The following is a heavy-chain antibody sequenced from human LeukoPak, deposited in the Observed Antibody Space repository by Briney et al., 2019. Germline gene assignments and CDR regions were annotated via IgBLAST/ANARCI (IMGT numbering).Heavy chain of an antibody. V-gene: IGHV3-74*01. CDR3: ARGAPSGSYYY. J-gene: IGHJ4*02. D-gene: IGHD1-26*01. Sequence: GGSLRLSCAASRFTFDYGMHWVRQAPGKGLVWVSRINSDGSSATYADSVKGRFTISRDNVKNTLYLQMNSLRAEDTAVYYCARGAPSGSYYYWGQGTLVTVSS. CDR2: INSDGSSA. CDR1: RFTFDYG.